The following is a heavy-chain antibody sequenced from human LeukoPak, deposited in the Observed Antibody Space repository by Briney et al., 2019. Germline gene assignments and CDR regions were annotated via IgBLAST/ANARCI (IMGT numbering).Heavy chain of an antibody. CDR2: IWYDGSNK. V-gene: IGHV3-30*02. CDR3: AKVFTIFGVVTPLDY. J-gene: IGHJ4*02. CDR1: GFTFRSYG. Sequence: GGSLRLSCAASGFTFRSYGMHWVRQAPGKGLEWVAVIWYDGSNKYYADSVKGRFTISRDNSKNTPYLQMNSLRAEDTAVYYCAKVFTIFGVVTPLDYWGQGTLVTVSS. D-gene: IGHD3-3*01.